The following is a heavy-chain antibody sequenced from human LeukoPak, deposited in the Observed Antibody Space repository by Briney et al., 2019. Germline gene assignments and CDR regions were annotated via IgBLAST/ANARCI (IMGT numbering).Heavy chain of an antibody. D-gene: IGHD3-22*01. J-gene: IGHJ4*02. CDR1: GDPISSYY. CDR3: AREPSSGYYGGLDY. Sequence: PSETLSLTCTVSGDPISSYYWSWIRQPPGKGLYWIGYIYYSGSTNYNPSLKSRVTISVDTPENQFSLKLSSVTAADTAVYYCAREPSSGYYGGLDYWGQGTLVTVSS. V-gene: IGHV4-59*01. CDR2: IYYSGST.